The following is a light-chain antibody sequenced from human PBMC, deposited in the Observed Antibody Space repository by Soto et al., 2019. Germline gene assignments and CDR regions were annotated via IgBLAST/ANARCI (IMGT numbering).Light chain of an antibody. CDR1: QSISSY. V-gene: IGKV1-39*01. CDR3: QQSYSTPLT. CDR2: AAS. Sequence: DIQMTQSPSALSGSVGDRVTITCRASQSISSYLNWYQQKPGKAPKLLIYAASSLQSGVPSGFSGSGSGTDFTLTISSLQPEDFATYYCQQSYSTPLTFGGGTKVDIK. J-gene: IGKJ4*01.